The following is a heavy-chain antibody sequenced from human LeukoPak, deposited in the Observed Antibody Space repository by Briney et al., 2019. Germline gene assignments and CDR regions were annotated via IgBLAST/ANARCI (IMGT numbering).Heavy chain of an antibody. CDR3: ARVIAAQNHFDY. J-gene: IGHJ4*02. V-gene: IGHV4-61*08. CDR1: GGSISSGGYY. CDR2: IYYSGST. D-gene: IGHD6-13*01. Sequence: SETLSLTCTVSGGSISSGGYYWSWIRQPPGKGLEWIGYIYYSGSTNYNPSLKSRVTISVDTSKNQFSLKLSSVAAADTAVYYCARVIAAQNHFDYWGQGTLVTVSS.